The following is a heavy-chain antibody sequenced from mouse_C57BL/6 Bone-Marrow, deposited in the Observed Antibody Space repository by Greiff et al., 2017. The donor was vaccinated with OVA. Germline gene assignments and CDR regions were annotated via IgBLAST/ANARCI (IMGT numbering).Heavy chain of an antibody. CDR1: GYTFTSYW. D-gene: IGHD2-14*01. CDR3: TRREYYRGFAY. V-gene: IGHV1-59*01. Sequence: QVQLQQPGAELVRPGTSVKLSCKASGYTFTSYWMHWVKQRPGQGLEWIGVIDPYDSYTNYNQKFKGKATLTVATSSSTAYMQLSSLTSEDSAVYYYTRREYYRGFAYWGQGTLVTVSA. J-gene: IGHJ3*01. CDR2: IDPYDSYT.